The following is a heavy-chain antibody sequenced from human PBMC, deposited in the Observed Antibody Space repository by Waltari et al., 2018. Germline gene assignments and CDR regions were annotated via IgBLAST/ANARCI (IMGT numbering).Heavy chain of an antibody. J-gene: IGHJ6*02. Sequence: QVQLVQSGAEVKKPGSSVKVSCKAYGGTFSSYAISWVRQAPGQGLEWMGGIIPTFGTENYAQKFQGRVTSTTDESTSTAYMELSSLGAEDTAVYYCARSRLLSDYYYGMDVWGQGTTVTVSS. D-gene: IGHD2-2*01. CDR1: GGTFSSYA. CDR3: ARSRLLSDYYYGMDV. CDR2: IIPTFGTE. V-gene: IGHV1-69*05.